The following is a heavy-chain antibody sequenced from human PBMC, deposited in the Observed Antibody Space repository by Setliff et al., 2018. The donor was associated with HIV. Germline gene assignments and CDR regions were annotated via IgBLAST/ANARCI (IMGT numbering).Heavy chain of an antibody. CDR2: IYYSGST. D-gene: IGHD6-25*01. CDR3: ARGGSAVLPLDY. CDR1: GASINSGSYY. V-gene: IGHV4-31*03. Sequence: PSETLSLTCSVSGASINSGSYYWTWIRQHPGKGLEWIGYIYYSGSTYYNPSLKSRLAMSLDTSSNQFSLKLRSVTAADTAVYYCARGGSAVLPLDYWGQGTLVTVS. J-gene: IGHJ4*02.